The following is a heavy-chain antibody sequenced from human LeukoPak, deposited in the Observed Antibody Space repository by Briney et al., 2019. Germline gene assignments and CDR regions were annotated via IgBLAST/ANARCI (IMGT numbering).Heavy chain of an antibody. CDR3: AREVTSVLLWFGDYFDY. CDR2: INHSGST. V-gene: IGHV4-34*01. D-gene: IGHD3-10*01. CDR1: GGSFSGYY. Sequence: SETLSLTCAVYGGSFSGYYWSWIRQPPGKGLEWIGEINHSGSTNYNPSLKSRVTISVDTSKNQFSLKLSSVAAADTAVYYCAREVTSVLLWFGDYFDYWGQGTLVTVSS. J-gene: IGHJ4*02.